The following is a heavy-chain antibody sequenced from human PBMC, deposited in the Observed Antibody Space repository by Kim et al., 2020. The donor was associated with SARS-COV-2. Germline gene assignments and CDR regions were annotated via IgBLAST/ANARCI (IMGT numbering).Heavy chain of an antibody. J-gene: IGHJ5*02. CDR3: ATLGYYYDSSGYYPPAEFDP. Sequence: SETLSLTCTVSGGSISSGGYYWSWIRQHPGKGLEWIGYIYYSGSTYYNPSLKSRVTISVDTSKNQFSLKLSSVTAADTAVYYCATLGYYYDSSGYYPPAEFDPWGQGTLVTVSS. CDR1: GGSISSGGYY. CDR2: IYYSGST. V-gene: IGHV4-31*03. D-gene: IGHD3-22*01.